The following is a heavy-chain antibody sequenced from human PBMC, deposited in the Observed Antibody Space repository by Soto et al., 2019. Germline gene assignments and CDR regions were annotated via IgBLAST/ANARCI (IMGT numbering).Heavy chain of an antibody. CDR3: GRDSGQLRTFDY. CDR1: GFTFSSYG. Sequence: GGSLRLSCAASGFTFSSYGMHWVRQAPGKGLEWVAVIWYDGSNKYYADSVKGRFTISRDNSKNTLYLQMNSLRAEDTAVYYCGRDSGQLRTFDYWGQGTLVTVSS. D-gene: IGHD2-2*01. J-gene: IGHJ4*01. V-gene: IGHV3-33*01. CDR2: IWYDGSNK.